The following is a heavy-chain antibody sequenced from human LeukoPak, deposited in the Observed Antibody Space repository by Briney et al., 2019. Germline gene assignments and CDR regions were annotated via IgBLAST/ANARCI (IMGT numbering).Heavy chain of an antibody. Sequence: ASVNLSCMASGYTFTGYYMHWVRQAPGQGLEWMGWINPNSGGTNYAQKFQGRVTMTRDTSISTAYMELSRLRSDDTAVYYCAILGYCSSTSCYDSTGFDYWGQGTLVTVSS. J-gene: IGHJ4*02. CDR2: INPNSGGT. D-gene: IGHD2-2*01. V-gene: IGHV1-2*02. CDR3: AILGYCSSTSCYDSTGFDY. CDR1: GYTFTGYY.